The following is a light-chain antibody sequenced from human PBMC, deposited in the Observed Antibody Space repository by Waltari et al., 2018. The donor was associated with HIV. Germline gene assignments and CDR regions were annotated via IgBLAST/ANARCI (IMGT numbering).Light chain of an antibody. Sequence: EIVLTQSPGTLSLSPGERVTLSCRASQSVSTNYLTWYQQKPGQAHRVLIYGASSMATGIPDRFSGSGSGTDFTLTISRLEPEDSAVYFCQQYGNAPLYSFGQGTNLEIK. CDR2: GAS. J-gene: IGKJ2*03. CDR1: QSVSTNY. CDR3: QQYGNAPLYS. V-gene: IGKV3-20*01.